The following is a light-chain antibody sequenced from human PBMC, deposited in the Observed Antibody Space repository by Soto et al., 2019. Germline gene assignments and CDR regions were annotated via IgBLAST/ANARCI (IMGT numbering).Light chain of an antibody. V-gene: IGKV3-11*01. CDR3: QQGSSWPLT. J-gene: IGKJ4*02. CDR2: DAS. CDR1: QSVQNY. Sequence: EVVLTQSPATLSLSPGARATLSCRASQSVQNYLAWYQQKPGQAPRLLIYDASNRAAGIPARFSGYGSGTDFTLTITSLDPEYFAVYYYQQGSSWPLTFGGGTKLEIK.